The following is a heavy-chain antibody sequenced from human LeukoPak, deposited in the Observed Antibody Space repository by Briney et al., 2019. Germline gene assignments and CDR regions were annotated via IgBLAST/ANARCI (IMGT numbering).Heavy chain of an antibody. CDR3: AKSLWSREGYYFDY. CDR1: GFTFSSYA. CDR2: ISGSGGST. Sequence: TGGSLRLSCAASGFTFSSYAMSWVRQAPGKGLEWVSAISGSGGSTYYADSVKGRFTISRDNSKNTLYLKMNSLRAEDRAVYYCAKSLWSREGYYFDYWGQGTLVTVSS. J-gene: IGHJ4*02. D-gene: IGHD5-18*01. V-gene: IGHV3-23*01.